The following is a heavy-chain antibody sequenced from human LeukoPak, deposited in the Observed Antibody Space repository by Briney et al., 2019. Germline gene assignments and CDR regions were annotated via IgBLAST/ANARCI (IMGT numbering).Heavy chain of an antibody. V-gene: IGHV3-7*04. Sequence: GGSLRLSCAASGFTFSSYWMSWVRQAPGKGLEWVANIKHDGSEKYYVDSVKGRFTISRDNAENSLYLQMNSLRAEDTAVYYCARKVTTVVTPDYYYYYGMDVWGQGATVTVSS. J-gene: IGHJ6*02. CDR2: IKHDGSEK. D-gene: IGHD4-23*01. CDR1: GFTFSSYW. CDR3: ARKVTTVVTPDYYYYYGMDV.